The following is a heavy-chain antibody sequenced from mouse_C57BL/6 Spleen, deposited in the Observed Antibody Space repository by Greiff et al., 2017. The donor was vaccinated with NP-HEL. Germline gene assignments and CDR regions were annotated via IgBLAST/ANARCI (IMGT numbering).Heavy chain of an antibody. CDR3: ARVVAMVKNYAMDY. D-gene: IGHD2-2*01. Sequence: QVQLQQPGAELVKPGASVKLSCKASGYTFTSYWMHWVKQRPGRGLEWIGRIDPNSGGTKYNEKFKSKATLTVDKPSSTAYMQLSSPTSEDSAVYYCARVVAMVKNYAMDYWGQGTSVTVSS. CDR2: IDPNSGGT. V-gene: IGHV1-72*01. CDR1: GYTFTSYW. J-gene: IGHJ4*01.